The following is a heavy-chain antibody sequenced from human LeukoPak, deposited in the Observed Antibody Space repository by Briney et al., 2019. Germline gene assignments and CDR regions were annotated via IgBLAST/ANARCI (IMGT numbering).Heavy chain of an antibody. CDR2: IYYSGST. J-gene: IGHJ6*03. Sequence: PSETLSLTCTVSGGSISSSSYYWGWIRQPPGKGLEWIGSIYYSGSTYYNPSLKSRVTISVDTSKNQFSLKLSSVTAADTAVYYCAREGADSGYDYYYYYMDVWGKGTTVTISS. CDR3: AREGADSGYDYYYYYMDV. CDR1: GGSISSSSYY. V-gene: IGHV4-39*07. D-gene: IGHD5-12*01.